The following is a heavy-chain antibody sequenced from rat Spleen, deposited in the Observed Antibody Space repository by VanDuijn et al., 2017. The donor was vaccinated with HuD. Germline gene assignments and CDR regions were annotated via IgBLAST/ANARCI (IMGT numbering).Heavy chain of an antibody. CDR1: GFTFSDYY. CDR2: ISYDGSST. V-gene: IGHV5-29*01. J-gene: IGHJ2*01. CDR3: TRVPGGD. Sequence: EVQLVESDGGLVQPGRSLKLSCAASGFTFSDYYMAWVRQAPTKGLEWVATISYDGSSTYYRDSVKGRFTISRDNAKSTLYLQMDSLRSEDTATYYCTRVPGGDWGQGVMVTVSS. D-gene: IGHD1-4*01.